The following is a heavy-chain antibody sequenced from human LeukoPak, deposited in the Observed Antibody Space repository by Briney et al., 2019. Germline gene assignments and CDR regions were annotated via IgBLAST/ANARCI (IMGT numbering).Heavy chain of an antibody. CDR3: AKDMGVRDYYYMDV. D-gene: IGHD1-26*01. CDR1: GYTFGDYG. CDR2: ISWDGGST. V-gene: IGHV3-43D*03. Sequence: GGSLRLSCAASGYTFGDYGMSWVRQVPGKGLEWVSLISWDGGSTYYADSVKGRFTISRDNSENSLYLQMNSLRAEDTALYYCAKDMGVRDYYYMDVWGKGTTVTVSS. J-gene: IGHJ6*03.